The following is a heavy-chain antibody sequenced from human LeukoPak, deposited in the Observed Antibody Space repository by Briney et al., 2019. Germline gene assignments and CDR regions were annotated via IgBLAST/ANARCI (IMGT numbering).Heavy chain of an antibody. Sequence: SETLSLTCAVSGGSISSSTNWWSWVRQPPGMGLEWIGEIYHSGGTNYNPSLKSRITISVDKSQNQFSLKVNSLTAADTAVYYCAKNGYYCMDVWGKGTTVTVSS. J-gene: IGHJ6*03. CDR2: IYHSGGT. CDR3: AKNGYYCMDV. D-gene: IGHD2-8*01. V-gene: IGHV4-4*02. CDR1: GGSISSSTNW.